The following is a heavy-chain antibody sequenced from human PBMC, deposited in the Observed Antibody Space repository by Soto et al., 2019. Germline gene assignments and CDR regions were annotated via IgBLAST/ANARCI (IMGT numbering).Heavy chain of an antibody. Sequence: PSDTLSLTCPASGGSNRTSLYYRVWIRQTPEKGLEFIGRVFHNGAAHYIPSLKSRVAMSVDTSKNQFSLTLTSVTAADTAFYYCARHSETAMVTGFDQWGQGILVTVS. D-gene: IGHD5-18*01. CDR2: VFHNGAA. J-gene: IGHJ4*02. CDR1: GGSNRTSLYY. CDR3: ARHSETAMVTGFDQ. V-gene: IGHV4-39*01.